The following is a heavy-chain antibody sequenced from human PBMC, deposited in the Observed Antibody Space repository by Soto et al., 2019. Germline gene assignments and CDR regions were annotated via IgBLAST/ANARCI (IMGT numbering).Heavy chain of an antibody. V-gene: IGHV3-23*01. J-gene: IGHJ6*02. CDR2: ISGSGGST. CDR1: GFTFSSYA. D-gene: IGHD1-26*01. CDR3: AKPRGAGATLDYYYYGMDV. Sequence: EVQLLESGGGLVQPGGSLRLSCAASGFTFSSYAMSWVRQAPGKGLEWVPAISGSGGSTYYADSVKGRFTISRDNSKNTLYLQMNSLRAEDTDVYYCAKPRGAGATLDYYYYGMDVWGQGTTVTVSS.